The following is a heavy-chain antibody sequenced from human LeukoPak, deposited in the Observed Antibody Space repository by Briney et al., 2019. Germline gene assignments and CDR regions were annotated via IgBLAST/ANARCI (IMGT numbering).Heavy chain of an antibody. D-gene: IGHD3-10*01. V-gene: IGHV6-1*01. CDR3: AREPSITMVRGVIPPLDY. J-gene: IGHJ4*02. CDR1: GDSVSSNSAA. Sequence: SQTLSLTCAISGDSVSSNSAAWNWIRQSPSRGLEWLGRTYYRSKWYNDYAVSVKSRITINPDTSKNQFSLQLNSVTPEDTAVYYGAREPSITMVRGVIPPLDYWGQGTLVTVSS. CDR2: TYYRSKWYN.